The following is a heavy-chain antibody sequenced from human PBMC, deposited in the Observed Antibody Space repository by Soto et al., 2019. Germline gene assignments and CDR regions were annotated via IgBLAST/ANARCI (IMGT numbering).Heavy chain of an antibody. CDR3: TTVFSWTDDILTGYYDSWPFDY. D-gene: IGHD3-9*01. J-gene: IGHJ4*02. Sequence: PGGSLRLSCAASGFTFSNAWMNWVRQAPGKGLEWVGRIKSKTDGGTTDYAAPVKGRFTISRDDSKNTLYLQMNSLKTEDTAVYYCTTVFSWTDDILTGYYDSWPFDYWGQGTLVTVSS. V-gene: IGHV3-15*07. CDR2: IKSKTDGGTT. CDR1: GFTFSNAW.